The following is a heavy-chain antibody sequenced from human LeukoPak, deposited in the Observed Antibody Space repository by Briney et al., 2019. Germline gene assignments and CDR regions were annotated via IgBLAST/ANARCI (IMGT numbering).Heavy chain of an antibody. CDR2: IYYSGST. CDR1: GGSFSGYY. V-gene: IGHV4-34*01. J-gene: IGHJ1*01. D-gene: IGHD6-13*01. Sequence: SETLSLTCAVYGGSFSGYYWSWIRQPPGKGLEWIGSIYYSGSTYYNPSLKSRVTISVDTSKNQFSLKLSSVTAADTAVYYCASPSGYSSSWHEYFQHWGQGTLVTVSS. CDR3: ASPSGYSSSWHEYFQH.